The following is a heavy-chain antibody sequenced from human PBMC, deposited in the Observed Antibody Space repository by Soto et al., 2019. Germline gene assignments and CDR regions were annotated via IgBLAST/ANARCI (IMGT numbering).Heavy chain of an antibody. CDR3: ASTITMTAKSLDV. V-gene: IGHV3-21*01. Sequence: VVSLRLSCAASGFTFSSYSMNWVRQAPGKGLEWVSSISSSSSYIYYADSVKGRFTISRDNAKNSLYLQMNSLRVEDTAVYYWASTITMTAKSLDVWGQGNMVTV. CDR2: ISSSSSYI. D-gene: IGHD3-22*01. J-gene: IGHJ1*01. CDR1: GFTFSSYS.